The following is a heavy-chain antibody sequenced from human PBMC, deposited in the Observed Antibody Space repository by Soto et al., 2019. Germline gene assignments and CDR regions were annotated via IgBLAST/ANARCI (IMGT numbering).Heavy chain of an antibody. CDR3: AREMAEYSSSSGMDG. CDR2: ISAYKRNT. V-gene: IGHV1-18*04. J-gene: IGHJ6*02. Sequence: ASLKVSCKASGFTLTSYGISWVGQAPGQRVAGMGRISAYKRNTNYAQKLQGRVTMNKDTYTSTAHMELRSLRSDDTAVYYCAREMAEYSSSSGMDGWGQGNTVTVSS. CDR1: GFTLTSYG. D-gene: IGHD6-6*01.